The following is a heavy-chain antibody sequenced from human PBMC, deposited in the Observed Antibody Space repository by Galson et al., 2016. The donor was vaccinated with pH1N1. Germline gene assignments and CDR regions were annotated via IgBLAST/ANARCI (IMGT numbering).Heavy chain of an antibody. D-gene: IGHD2-8*01. CDR3: ARERPTTNIYDAFDI. Sequence: SLRLSCAASGFTFSSFTMNWVRQFPGKGLEGVSSITSTGRYIYYADSLKGRFTISRDNAKDSLYLQMNSLRAEDTAVYFCARERPTTNIYDAFDIWGQGTVVTVSS. J-gene: IGHJ3*02. CDR1: GFTFSSFT. CDR2: ITSTGRYI. V-gene: IGHV3-21*01.